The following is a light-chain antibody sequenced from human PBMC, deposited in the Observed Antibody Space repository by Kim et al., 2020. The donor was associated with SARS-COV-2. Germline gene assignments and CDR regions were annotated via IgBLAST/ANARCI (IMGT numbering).Light chain of an antibody. J-gene: IGLJ2*01. CDR3: QSYDSRLSGWI. V-gene: IGLV1-40*01. Sequence: RVTSSCTGTSSNIGENYDVHWYQDLPGTAPKLLIYANDNRPSGVPDRFSGSKSDTSASLAITGLQAEDEADYYCQSYDSRLSGWIFGGGTQLTVL. CDR1: SSNIGENYD. CDR2: AND.